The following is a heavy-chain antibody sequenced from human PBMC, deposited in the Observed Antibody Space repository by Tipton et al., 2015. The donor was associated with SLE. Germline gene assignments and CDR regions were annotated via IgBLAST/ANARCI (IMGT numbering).Heavy chain of an antibody. CDR3: ARDNDDYGDYDY. Sequence: QLVQSGGEVKKPGASVKVSCKASGYSFTTYDITWVRQAPGQGLEWMGRIRPDSSDTDYAQKLQGRVTMTTDTSTSTAYMELRSLTSDDTAVYYCARDNDDYGDYDYWGQGTLVTVSS. CDR1: GYSFTTYD. V-gene: IGHV1-18*01. CDR2: IRPDSSDT. J-gene: IGHJ4*02. D-gene: IGHD4-17*01.